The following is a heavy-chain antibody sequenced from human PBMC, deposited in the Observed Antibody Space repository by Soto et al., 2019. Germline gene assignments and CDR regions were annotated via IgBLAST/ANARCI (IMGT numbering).Heavy chain of an antibody. J-gene: IGHJ4*02. V-gene: IGHV4-4*02. CDR2: IDHSGST. CDR3: ARDQGSQRGE. CDR1: GLSISSDNW. D-gene: IGHD2-2*01. Sequence: QVQLQESGPCLVRPSGAVSLTCAVSGLSISSDNWWSWVRQPPGKGLEWIGEIDHSGSTNYNPSLKSRVTMSVDPTKDLFSLTLNSVTAADTAFYYCARDQGSQRGEWGQGTLVYVSS.